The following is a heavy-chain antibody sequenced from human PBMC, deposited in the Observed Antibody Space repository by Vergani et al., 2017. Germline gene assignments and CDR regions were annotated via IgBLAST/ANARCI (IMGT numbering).Heavy chain of an antibody. Sequence: QVQLVQSGAEVKKPGSSVKVSCKASGGTFSSYAISWVRQAPGQGLEWMGGIIPIFGTANYAQKFQGRVTITADESTSTAYMELSSLRSEDTAVYYCASSTYYDILTGWLRFDPWGQGTLVTVSS. J-gene: IGHJ5*02. D-gene: IGHD3-9*01. CDR2: IIPIFGTA. CDR1: GGTFSSYA. CDR3: ASSTYYDILTGWLRFDP. V-gene: IGHV1-69*01.